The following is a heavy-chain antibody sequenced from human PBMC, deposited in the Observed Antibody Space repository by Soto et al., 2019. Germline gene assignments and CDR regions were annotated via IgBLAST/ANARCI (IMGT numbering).Heavy chain of an antibody. CDR3: TSTYGDEAAY. V-gene: IGHV3-73*01. J-gene: IGHJ4*02. CDR1: GFTFSGSA. D-gene: IGHD4-17*01. Sequence: EVQLVESGGGLVQPGGSLKLSCAASGFTFSGSAMHWVRQASGKGLEWVGRIRSKANSYATAYAASVKGRFTISRDDSQNTGYLQMNSLKTEDTAVYYCTSTYGDEAAYWGQGTLVTVSS. CDR2: IRSKANSYAT.